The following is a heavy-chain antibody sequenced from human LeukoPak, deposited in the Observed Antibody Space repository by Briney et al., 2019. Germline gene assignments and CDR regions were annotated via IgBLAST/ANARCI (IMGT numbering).Heavy chain of an antibody. J-gene: IGHJ4*02. D-gene: IGHD2-2*01. CDR3: ARAGPSSHFDY. CDR2: IYPNSGAA. V-gene: IGHV1-2*02. Sequence: ASVKVSCKASGYSFTDYYMHWVRQAPGQGLEWMGWIYPNSGAADYAQRFQGRVTMTRDTSISTAYMELSRLISDDTAVYYCARAGPSSHFDYWGQGTLVTVSS. CDR1: GYSFTDYY.